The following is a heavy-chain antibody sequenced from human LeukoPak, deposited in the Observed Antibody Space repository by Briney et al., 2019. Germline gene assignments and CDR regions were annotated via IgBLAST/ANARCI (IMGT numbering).Heavy chain of an antibody. CDR2: ISGSGGST. CDR1: GFSFSSFA. V-gene: IGHV3-23*01. CDR3: WKVVPAARDAFDI. Sequence: GGSLRLSCAASGFSFSSFAMTWVRQAPGKGLEWVSAISGSGGSTYYADSVKGRFTISRDNSKNTLYLQMNSLRAEDTAVYYCWKVVPAARDAFDIWGQGTMVTVSS. J-gene: IGHJ3*02. D-gene: IGHD2-2*01.